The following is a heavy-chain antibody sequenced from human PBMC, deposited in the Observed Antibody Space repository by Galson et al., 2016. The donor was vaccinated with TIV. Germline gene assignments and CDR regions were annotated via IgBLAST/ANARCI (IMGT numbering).Heavy chain of an antibody. CDR1: GFTFDDYG. V-gene: IGHV3-20*04. CDR3: ARGGGSYYAVDS. Sequence: SLRLSCAASGFTFDDYGMSWVRQAPGKGLEWVSGITWNGDSKVYADSVSGRFTLSRDEANHSLHLQMNSLRAEDTALYYCARGGGSYYAVDSWGQGTLVTVSS. D-gene: IGHD1-26*01. J-gene: IGHJ4*02. CDR2: ITWNGDSK.